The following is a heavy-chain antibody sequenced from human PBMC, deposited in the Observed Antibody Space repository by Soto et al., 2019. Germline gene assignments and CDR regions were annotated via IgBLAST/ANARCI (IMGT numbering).Heavy chain of an antibody. D-gene: IGHD2-2*02. CDR1: GFSLSNPRMG. Sequence: SGPTLVNPTETLTLTCTVSGFSLSNPRMGVSWIRQPPGKALEWLAHIFSDDEKSYSTSLKSRLIISKDTSKSQVVLTMTNMDPVDTATFYCARIMRDAVGVPDAIYYFDQWGQGTQVTVSS. CDR3: ARIMRDAVGVPDAIYYFDQ. J-gene: IGHJ5*02. CDR2: IFSDDEK. V-gene: IGHV2-26*01.